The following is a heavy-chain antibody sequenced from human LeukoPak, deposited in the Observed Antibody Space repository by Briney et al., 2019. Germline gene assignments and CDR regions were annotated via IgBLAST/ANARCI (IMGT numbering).Heavy chain of an antibody. D-gene: IGHD1-26*01. Sequence: SETLSLTCTVSGGSISSYYWSWIRQPPGKGLEWIGYIYYSGSTNYNPSLTSRVTISVDTSKKQFPLKLSSVTAADTAVYYCARVSVSHSGSARLLWWGQRTLLTVSS. CDR1: GGSISSYY. CDR3: ARVSVSHSGSARLLW. CDR2: IYYSGST. V-gene: IGHV4-59*01. J-gene: IGHJ4*02.